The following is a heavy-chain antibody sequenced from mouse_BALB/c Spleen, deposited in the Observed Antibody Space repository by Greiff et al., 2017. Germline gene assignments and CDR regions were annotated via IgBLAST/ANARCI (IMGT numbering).Heavy chain of an antibody. CDR3: APYGYATGV. Sequence: QVHVKQPGAELVKPGASVKLSCKASGYTFTSYWMHWVKQRPGQGLEWIGEIDPSDSYTNYNQKFKGKATLTVDKSSSTAYMQLSSLTSEDSAVYYCAPYGYATGVWGQGTLGTVSA. CDR1: GYTFTSYW. CDR2: IDPSDSYT. D-gene: IGHD2-2*01. J-gene: IGHJ3*01. V-gene: IGHV1-69*02.